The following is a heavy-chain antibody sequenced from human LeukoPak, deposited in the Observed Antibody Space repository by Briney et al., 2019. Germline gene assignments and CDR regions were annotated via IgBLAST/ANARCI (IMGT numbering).Heavy chain of an antibody. Sequence: SETLSLTCAVSGGSISSGSWWGWIRQPPGKGLEWIGYIYYSGSTNYNPSLKSRVTISVDTSKNQFSLKLSSVTAADTAVYYCARGYCSSTSCPPGYWGQGTLVTVSS. CDR1: GGSISSGSW. D-gene: IGHD2-2*01. CDR3: ARGYCSSTSCPPGY. CDR2: IYYSGST. V-gene: IGHV4-61*01. J-gene: IGHJ4*02.